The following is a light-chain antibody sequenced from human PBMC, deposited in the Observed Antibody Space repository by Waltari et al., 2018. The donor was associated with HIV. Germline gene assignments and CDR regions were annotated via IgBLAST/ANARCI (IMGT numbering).Light chain of an antibody. CDR1: QSLSSSY. CDR3: QQYGSSPPNT. V-gene: IGKV3-20*01. Sequence: EIVLTQSPGTLSLSPGERATLSCRASQSLSSSYLAWYQPKPGQAPRLLIYVAASRATGIPDRFSGSGSGTDFTLTISRLEPEDFAVYYCQQYGSSPPNTFGQGTRLEIK. CDR2: VAA. J-gene: IGKJ5*01.